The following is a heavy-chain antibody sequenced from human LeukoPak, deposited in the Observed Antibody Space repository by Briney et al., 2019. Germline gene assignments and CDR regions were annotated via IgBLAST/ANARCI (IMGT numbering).Heavy chain of an antibody. CDR2: INPSSGEA. V-gene: IGHV1-2*02. CDR3: ARFYSSRCLYGQDS. D-gene: IGHD2-2*01. J-gene: IGHJ4*02. Sequence: ASVKVSCKTSGYTFSDYYMHWLRQAPGQGPEWMGWINPSSGEAKYAQMFQGRVTLTRDTSIRTAYMELGRLRSDERAVYYCARFYSSRCLYGQDSWGRGSLVTVSS. CDR1: GYTFSDYY.